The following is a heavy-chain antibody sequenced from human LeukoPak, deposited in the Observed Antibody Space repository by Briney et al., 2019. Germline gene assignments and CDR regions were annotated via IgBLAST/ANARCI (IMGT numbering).Heavy chain of an antibody. CDR3: ARSSIIAAAGPHYFDY. V-gene: IGHV1-69*06. J-gene: IGHJ4*02. D-gene: IGHD6-13*01. CDR2: IIPIFGTA. CDR1: GYTFTSYG. Sequence: SVKVSCKASGYTFTSYGISWVRQAPGQGLEWMGGIIPIFGTANYAQKFQGRVTITADKSTSTAYMELSSLRSEDTAVYYCARSSIIAAAGPHYFDYWGQGTLVTVSS.